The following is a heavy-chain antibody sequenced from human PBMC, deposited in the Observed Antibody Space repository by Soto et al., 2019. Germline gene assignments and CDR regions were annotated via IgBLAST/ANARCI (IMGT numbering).Heavy chain of an antibody. Sequence: GGSLRLSCAASGFTFSSYAMSWVRQAPGKGLEWVSAISGSGGSTYYADSVKGRFTISRDNSKNTLYLQMDSLRAEDTAVYYCAKGGLLLWFGELPSDYYFDYWGQGTLVTVSS. J-gene: IGHJ4*02. D-gene: IGHD3-10*01. V-gene: IGHV3-23*01. CDR3: AKGGLLLWFGELPSDYYFDY. CDR2: ISGSGGST. CDR1: GFTFSSYA.